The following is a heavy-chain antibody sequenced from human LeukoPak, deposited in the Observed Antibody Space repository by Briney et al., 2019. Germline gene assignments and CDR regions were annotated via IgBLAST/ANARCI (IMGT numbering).Heavy chain of an antibody. J-gene: IGHJ4*02. V-gene: IGHV1-2*02. Sequence: GASVKVSCKASGYTFTGYYMHWVRQAPGQGLEWIGWINPNSGGTNYAQKFQGRVTMTRDTSISTAYMELSRLRSDDTAVYYCARDDGSGALWGVSYWGQGTLVTVSS. CDR3: ARDDGSGALWGVSY. CDR2: INPNSGGT. D-gene: IGHD2-15*01. CDR1: GYTFTGYY.